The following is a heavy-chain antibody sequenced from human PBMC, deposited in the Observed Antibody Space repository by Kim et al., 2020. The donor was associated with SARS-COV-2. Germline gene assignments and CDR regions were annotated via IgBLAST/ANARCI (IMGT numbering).Heavy chain of an antibody. CDR1: GGSFSGYY. V-gene: IGHV4-34*01. CDR3: ARGRKYSSGWYVGQGFDY. J-gene: IGHJ4*02. D-gene: IGHD6-19*01. CDR2: INHSGST. Sequence: SETLSLTCAVYGGSFSGYYWSWIRQPPGKGLEWIGEINHSGSTNYNPSLKSRVTISVDTSKNQFSLKLSSVTAADTAVYYCARGRKYSSGWYVGQGFDYWGQGTLVTVSS.